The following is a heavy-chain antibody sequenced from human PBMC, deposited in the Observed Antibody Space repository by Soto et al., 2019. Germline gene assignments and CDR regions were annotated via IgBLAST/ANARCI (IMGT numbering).Heavy chain of an antibody. CDR2: IKFDGSRT. CDR1: GFTFSNYW. Sequence: GGSLRLSCAASGFTFSNYWMHWFRQSPTKGLVWVSSIKFDGSRTFYADSVKGRFTISRDNAKNTVYLQMSSLSAEDTAVYYCARDEGNSMVRGYDKWGKGXLVTV. CDR3: ARDEGNSMVRGYDK. J-gene: IGHJ4*02. D-gene: IGHD3-10*01. V-gene: IGHV3-74*01.